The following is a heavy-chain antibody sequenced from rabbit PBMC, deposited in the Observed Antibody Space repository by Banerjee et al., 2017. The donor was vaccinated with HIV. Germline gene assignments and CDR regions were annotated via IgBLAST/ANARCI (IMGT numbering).Heavy chain of an antibody. V-gene: IGHV1S45*01. CDR1: GFSFSSGND. CDR3: ANDYT. CDR2: IDIGGSDRT. Sequence: QGQLVESGGGLVQPEASLTLTCTASGFSFSSGNDMCWVRQAPGKGLEWIACIDIGGSDRTWYASWVNGRFTISKTSSTTVTLQMTSLTAADTATYFCANDYTRGPGTLVTVS. D-gene: IGHD8-1*01. J-gene: IGHJ2*01.